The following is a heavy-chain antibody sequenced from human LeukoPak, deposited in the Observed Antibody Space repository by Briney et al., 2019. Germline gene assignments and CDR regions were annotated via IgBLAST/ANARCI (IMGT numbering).Heavy chain of an antibody. D-gene: IGHD6-6*01. CDR2: VYYSGST. CDR1: GGSISSSSYY. J-gene: IGHJ4*02. CDR3: ARDSTLWYSSSAGYFFDY. V-gene: IGHV4-39*07. Sequence: KPSETLSLTCIVSGGSISSSSYYWGWIRQPPGKGLEWIGSVYYSGSTYYNPSLKSRVTISVDTSKNQFSLKLSSVTAADTAVYYCARDSTLWYSSSAGYFFDYWGQGTLVTVSS.